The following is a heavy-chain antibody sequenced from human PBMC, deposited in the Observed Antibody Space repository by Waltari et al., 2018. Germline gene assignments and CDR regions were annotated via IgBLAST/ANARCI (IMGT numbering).Heavy chain of an antibody. D-gene: IGHD6-19*01. J-gene: IGHJ4*02. CDR2: IGESDASA. CDR3: ASGQWPDPFDY. V-gene: IGHV3-23*01. Sequence: EVQLLESGGALVQPGASLSLSCTASGLMFSDYAMSWVRQAPGKGLEWVSAIGESDASAYYAENLKGRFIISRDNSKNTLSLQMSSLTAEDTALYYCASGQWPDPFDYWGQGTQVTVST. CDR1: GLMFSDYA.